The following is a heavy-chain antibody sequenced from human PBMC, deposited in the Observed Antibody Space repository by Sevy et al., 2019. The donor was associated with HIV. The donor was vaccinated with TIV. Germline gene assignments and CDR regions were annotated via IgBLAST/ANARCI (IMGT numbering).Heavy chain of an antibody. J-gene: IGHJ3*02. CDR2: ITGDESVK. D-gene: IGHD2-21*01. CDR3: ARDSSYCSGDKCYDVFDI. V-gene: IGHV3-7*01. CDR1: GFTFSDYW. Sequence: GGSLRLSCAASGFTFSDYWMTWVRQAPGKDLEWVANITGDESVKHYVDSVKGRFSVSRDNAKNSLYLHMNSLRADDTALYYCARDSSYCSGDKCYDVFDIWGQGTMVTVSS.